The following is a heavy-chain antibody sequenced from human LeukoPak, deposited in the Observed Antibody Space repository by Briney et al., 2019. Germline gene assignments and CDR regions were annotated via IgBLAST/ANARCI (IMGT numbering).Heavy chain of an antibody. J-gene: IGHJ6*03. V-gene: IGHV4-59*12. CDR2: VDHTGRT. CDR1: DDSITMYY. Sequence: SETLSLTCSVSDDSITMYYWTWIRQPPGKGLEWIGYVDHTGRTNFNPSLNGRVSISRDTTKNLFSLTLRSVPAADTAVYFCARGRVSSSTWYSTYYYYFYMDVWGKGTTVTVSS. D-gene: IGHD1-1*01. CDR3: ARGRVSSSTWYSTYYYYFYMDV.